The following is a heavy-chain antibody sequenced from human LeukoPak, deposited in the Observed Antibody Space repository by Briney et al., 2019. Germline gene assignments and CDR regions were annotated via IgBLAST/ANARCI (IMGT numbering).Heavy chain of an antibody. Sequence: PGESLKISCKASGYTFISYWIARVRPMPVKGLEWMGIIYPGDSDARYSPSFQGQVTISVDKSINTAYLQWSSLKASDNAMYYCARLVGPNIFRGASDIWGQGTMVTVSS. V-gene: IGHV5-51*01. CDR3: ARLVGPNIFRGASDI. D-gene: IGHD2-15*01. CDR1: GYTFISYW. CDR2: IYPGDSDA. J-gene: IGHJ3*02.